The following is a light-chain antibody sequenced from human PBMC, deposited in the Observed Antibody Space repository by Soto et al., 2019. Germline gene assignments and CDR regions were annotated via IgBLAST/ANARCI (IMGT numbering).Light chain of an antibody. CDR1: KLGDKY. CDR3: QAWDSSTAYV. J-gene: IGLJ2*01. V-gene: IGLV3-1*01. Sequence: SYELTQPPSVSVSPGQTASITCSGDKLGDKYACWYQQKPGQSPVLVIYQDSKRPSGIPERFSGSNSGNTATLTISGTQAMDEADYYCQAWDSSTAYVFGGGTKVTV. CDR2: QDS.